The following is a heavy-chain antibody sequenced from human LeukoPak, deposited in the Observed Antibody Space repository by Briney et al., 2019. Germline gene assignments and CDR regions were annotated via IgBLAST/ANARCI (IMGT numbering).Heavy chain of an antibody. CDR1: GYTFNDYY. V-gene: IGHV1-2*02. CDR2: INPYRGGT. D-gene: IGHD3-16*02. CDR3: ASLGLGDTHYVWGSYRFSDY. J-gene: IGHJ4*02. Sequence: ASVKVSCKASGYTFNDYYINWVRQAPGQGLEWMGWINPYRGGTNYAQRFQGRVTMTSDTSISTAYMVLSRLTSDDTAVYYCASLGLGDTHYVWGSYRFSDYWGQGTQVTVSS.